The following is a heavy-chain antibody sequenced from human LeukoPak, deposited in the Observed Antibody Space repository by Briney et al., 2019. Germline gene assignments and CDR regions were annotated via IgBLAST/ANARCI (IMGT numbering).Heavy chain of an antibody. CDR2: INPSGSP. Sequence: KPSETLSLTCAVSGDSLSRYSWTWIPQPPGKGLEWLGEINPSGSPDYNPSLKSRATISVDTSKNQFSLRVASVTAADTAVYYCASVRHDPLEYYYYIDVWGKGTTVTVSS. D-gene: IGHD2/OR15-2a*01. V-gene: IGHV4-34*01. J-gene: IGHJ6*03. CDR1: GDSLSRYS. CDR3: ASVRHDPLEYYYYIDV.